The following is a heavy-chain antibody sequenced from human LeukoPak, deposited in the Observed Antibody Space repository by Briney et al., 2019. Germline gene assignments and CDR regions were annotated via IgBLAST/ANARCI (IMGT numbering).Heavy chain of an antibody. CDR1: GYTFTDYY. V-gene: IGHV1-2*02. Sequence: ASVKVSCKASGYTFTDYYMHWIRQAPGQGLEWMGWINPDNGGTNYPLKFEGRVTMTRDTSISTAYMELSRLRSDDTAVYYRARVFGAVHTVTNYDAFENWGQGTMVSVSS. CDR2: INPDNGGT. D-gene: IGHD4-17*01. J-gene: IGHJ3*02. CDR3: ARVFGAVHTVTNYDAFEN.